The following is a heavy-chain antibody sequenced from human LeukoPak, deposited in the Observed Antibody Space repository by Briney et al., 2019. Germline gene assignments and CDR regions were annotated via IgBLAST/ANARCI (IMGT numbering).Heavy chain of an antibody. J-gene: IGHJ4*02. D-gene: IGHD1-26*01. CDR2: INHSGST. CDR1: GGSFSGYY. Sequence: SETLSLTCTVYGGSFSGYYWSWIRQPPGKGLEWIREINHSGSTNYNPSLKSRVTISVDTSKNQFSLKLSSVTAADTAVYYCARGGLGATDFDYWGQGTLVTVSS. CDR3: ARGGLGATDFDY. V-gene: IGHV4-34*01.